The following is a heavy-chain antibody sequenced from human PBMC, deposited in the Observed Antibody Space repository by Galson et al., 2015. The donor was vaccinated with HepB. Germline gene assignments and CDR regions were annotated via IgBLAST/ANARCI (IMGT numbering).Heavy chain of an antibody. D-gene: IGHD4-23*01. Sequence: SVKVSCKASGYTFTSYAMHWVRQAPGQGLEWMGRIIPILGIANYAQKFQGRVTITADKSTGTAYMELSSLRSEDTAVYYCARRDYGGPDAFDIWGQGTMVTVSS. J-gene: IGHJ3*02. V-gene: IGHV1-69*04. CDR3: ARRDYGGPDAFDI. CDR2: IIPILGIA. CDR1: GYTFTSYA.